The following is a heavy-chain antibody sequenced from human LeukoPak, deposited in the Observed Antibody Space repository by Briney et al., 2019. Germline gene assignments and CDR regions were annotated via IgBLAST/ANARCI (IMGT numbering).Heavy chain of an antibody. CDR1: GFTFSSYG. CDR3: AKEGRSSSWSLPLHYFDY. V-gene: IGHV3-7*01. Sequence: GGSLRLSCAASGFTFSSYGMSWVRQAPGKGLEWVANIKQDGSEKYYVDSVKGRFTISRDNAKNSLYLQMNSLRAEDTAVYYCAKEGRSSSWSLPLHYFDYWGQGTLVTVSS. J-gene: IGHJ4*02. CDR2: IKQDGSEK. D-gene: IGHD6-13*01.